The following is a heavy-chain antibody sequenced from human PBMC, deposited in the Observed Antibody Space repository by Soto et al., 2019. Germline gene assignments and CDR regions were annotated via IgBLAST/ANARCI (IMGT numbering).Heavy chain of an antibody. J-gene: IGHJ3*02. D-gene: IGHD6-6*01. CDR3: VREMGSSGDAFDI. CDR1: GYTFTSYG. CDR2: ISAYNGKT. Sequence: ASVKISCKASGYTFTSYGISWVRQAPGQGLEWMGWISAYNGKTNYAQKLQGRVTMTTETSTSTAYMELRSLRSDDTAVYYCVREMGSSGDAFDIWGEGTMVTVSS. V-gene: IGHV1-18*01.